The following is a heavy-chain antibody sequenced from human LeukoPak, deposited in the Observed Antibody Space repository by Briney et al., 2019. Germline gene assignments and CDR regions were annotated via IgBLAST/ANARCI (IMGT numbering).Heavy chain of an antibody. D-gene: IGHD7-27*01. CDR1: GASFNYDY. V-gene: IGHV4-34*01. J-gene: IGHJ5*01. CDR2: INHSGSI. Sequence: SETLSLTCAVYGASFNYDYWSWIRQAPGKGLEWIGEINHSGSITYNPSLKGRVTISAEKSKSQFSLRLTSVTAADTAVYYCAKGVWAPRFDSWGQGTLVTVSS. CDR3: AKGVWAPRFDS.